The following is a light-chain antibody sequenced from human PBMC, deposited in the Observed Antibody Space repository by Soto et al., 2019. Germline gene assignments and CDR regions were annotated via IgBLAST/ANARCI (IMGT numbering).Light chain of an antibody. V-gene: IGKV1-5*03. Sequence: DIQMTQSPSTLSASVGDRVTITCRASQGISSWLAWYQQKPRKAPKLLIYKASSLESGVPSRFSGSGSGTEFTLTISSLQPDDFATYYCQQYNSYSAFGPGTKVDIK. CDR2: KAS. CDR1: QGISSW. J-gene: IGKJ3*01. CDR3: QQYNSYSA.